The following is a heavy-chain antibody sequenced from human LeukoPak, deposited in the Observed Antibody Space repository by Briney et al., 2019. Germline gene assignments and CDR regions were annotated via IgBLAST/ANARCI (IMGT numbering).Heavy chain of an antibody. Sequence: SETLSLTCTVSGGSISSYYWSWIRQPPGKGLEWIGYIYYSGSTNYNPSLKSQVTISVDTSKNQFSLKLSSVTAADTAVYYCASLKIQLWIMDYWGQGTLVTVSS. CDR3: ASLKIQLWIMDY. J-gene: IGHJ4*02. CDR2: IYYSGST. D-gene: IGHD5-18*01. V-gene: IGHV4-59*01. CDR1: GGSISSYY.